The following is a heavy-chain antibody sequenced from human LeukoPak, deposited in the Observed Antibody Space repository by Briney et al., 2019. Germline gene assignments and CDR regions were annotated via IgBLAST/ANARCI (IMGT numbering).Heavy chain of an antibody. CDR2: INHSGST. V-gene: IGHV4-34*01. Sequence: SETLSLTCAVYGGSFSGYYWSWIRQPPGKGLEWIGEINHSGSTNYNPSLKSRVTISVDTSKNQFSLKLSSVTAADTAVYYCARHRPGYSSSWYPNWFDPWGQGTLVTVSS. CDR1: GGSFSGYY. D-gene: IGHD6-13*01. CDR3: ARHRPGYSSSWYPNWFDP. J-gene: IGHJ5*02.